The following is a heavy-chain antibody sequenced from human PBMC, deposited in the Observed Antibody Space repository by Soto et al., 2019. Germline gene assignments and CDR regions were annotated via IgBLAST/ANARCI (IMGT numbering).Heavy chain of an antibody. J-gene: IGHJ4*02. V-gene: IGHV1-18*01. D-gene: IGHD3-10*01. CDR2: ISAYNGNT. CDR1: GYTFTSYG. Sequence: QVQLVQSGAEVKKPGASVKVSCKASGYTFTSYGISWVRQAPGQGLEWMGWISAYNGNTNYAQTLQGRVTMTTGTSTRKAYMDLMSLRSDDTAVYYCARDMGDGLGSYYGYCGQGTLVTVST. CDR3: ARDMGDGLGSYYGY.